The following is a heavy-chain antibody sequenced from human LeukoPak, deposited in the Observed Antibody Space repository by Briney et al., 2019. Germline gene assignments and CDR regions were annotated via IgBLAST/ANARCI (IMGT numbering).Heavy chain of an antibody. Sequence: ASVKVSCKASGYTFTGYYMHWVRRAPGQGLEWMGWINPNSGGTNYAQKFQGRVTMTRDMSTSTDYMELSSLRSEDTAVYYCARDNSVGDIAWWFDPWGQGTLVTVSS. V-gene: IGHV1-2*02. CDR2: INPNSGGT. CDR1: GYTFTGYY. D-gene: IGHD3-10*01. J-gene: IGHJ5*02. CDR3: ARDNSVGDIAWWFDP.